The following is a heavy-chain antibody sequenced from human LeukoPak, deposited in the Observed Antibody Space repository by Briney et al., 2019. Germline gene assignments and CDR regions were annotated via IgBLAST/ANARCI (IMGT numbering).Heavy chain of an antibody. CDR3: AKDHNDFWSGYPPN. J-gene: IGHJ4*02. D-gene: IGHD3-3*01. Sequence: GGSLRLSCAASGFTFSSYSMNWVRQAPGKGLEWVSAIGGSGGVTYYADSVRGRFTIPRDNSKNTVYLQMNSLSADDTAVYYCAKDHNDFWSGYPPNWGQGTLVTVSS. CDR1: GFTFSSYS. V-gene: IGHV3-23*01. CDR2: IGGSGGVT.